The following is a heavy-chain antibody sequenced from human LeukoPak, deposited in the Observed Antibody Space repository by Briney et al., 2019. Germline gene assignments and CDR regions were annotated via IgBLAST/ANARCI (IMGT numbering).Heavy chain of an antibody. CDR1: GGSFSGYY. J-gene: IGHJ6*03. D-gene: IGHD3-16*01. CDR3: ARGPVELWPDDYYYMDV. Sequence: SETLSLTCAVYGGSFSGYYWSWIRQPPGKGLEWIGEINHSGSTNYNPSLKSRVTISVDTSKNQFSLKLSSVTAADTAVYYCARGPVELWPDDYYYMDVWGKGTTVTVSS. V-gene: IGHV4-34*01. CDR2: INHSGST.